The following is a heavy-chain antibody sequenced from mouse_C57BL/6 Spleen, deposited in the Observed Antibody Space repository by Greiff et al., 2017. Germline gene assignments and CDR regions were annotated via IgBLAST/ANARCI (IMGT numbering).Heavy chain of an antibody. D-gene: IGHD2-3*01. CDR2: INPSSGYT. V-gene: IGHV1-7*01. CDR1: GYTFTSYW. Sequence: VQLQQSGAELAKPGASVKLSCKASGYTFTSYWMHWVKQRPGQGLEWIGYINPSSGYTKYNQKFKDKATLTAAKSSSTAYMQLSSLTYEDSAVYYCAREGDGYPFDYRGQGTTRTVSS. J-gene: IGHJ2*01. CDR3: AREGDGYPFDY.